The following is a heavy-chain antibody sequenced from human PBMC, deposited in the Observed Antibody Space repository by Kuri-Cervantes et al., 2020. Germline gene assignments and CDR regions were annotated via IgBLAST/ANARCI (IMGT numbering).Heavy chain of an antibody. CDR3: ARGTSDSSSWYRPSTADYYMDV. Sequence: KISCKASGGTFSSYAISWVRQAPGQGLEWMGGIIPIFGTANYAQKFQGRVTITADESTSAAYMELSSLRSEDTAVYYCARGTSDSSSWYRPSTADYYMDVWGKGTTVTVSS. CDR2: IIPIFGTA. V-gene: IGHV1-69*01. J-gene: IGHJ6*03. D-gene: IGHD6-13*01. CDR1: GGTFSSYA.